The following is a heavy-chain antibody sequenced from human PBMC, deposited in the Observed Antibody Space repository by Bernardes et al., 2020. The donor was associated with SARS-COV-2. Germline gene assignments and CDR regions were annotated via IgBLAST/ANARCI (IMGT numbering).Heavy chain of an antibody. CDR1: GGSISSSSYY. CDR2: IYYSGST. Sequence: SETLSLTCTVSGGSISSSSYYWSWIRQHPGKGLEWIGYIYYSGSTYYNPSLKSRVTISVDTSKNQFSLKLSSVTAADTAVYYCARYPGFYYDSSGYYRHAFDIWGQGTMVTVSS. D-gene: IGHD3-22*01. J-gene: IGHJ3*02. CDR3: ARYPGFYYDSSGYYRHAFDI. V-gene: IGHV4-31*03.